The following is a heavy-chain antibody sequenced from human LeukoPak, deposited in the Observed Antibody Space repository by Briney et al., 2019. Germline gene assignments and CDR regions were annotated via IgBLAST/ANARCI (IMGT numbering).Heavy chain of an antibody. CDR3: ARHRDTAMVTPYYYYYMDV. Sequence: PSETLSLTCTVSGGSISSSSYYWGWIRQPPGKGLEWIGSIYYSGSTYYNPSLKSRVTISVDTSKNQFSLKLSSVTAADTAVYYCARHRDTAMVTPYYYYYMDVWGKGTTVTVSS. CDR1: GGSISSSSYY. V-gene: IGHV4-39*01. CDR2: IYYSGST. J-gene: IGHJ6*03. D-gene: IGHD5-18*01.